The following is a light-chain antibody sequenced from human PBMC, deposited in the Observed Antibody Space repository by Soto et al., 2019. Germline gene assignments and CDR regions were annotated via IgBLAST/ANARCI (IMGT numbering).Light chain of an antibody. Sequence: QSVLTQPASVSGSPGQSITISCTGTSGDVGGYDYVSWYQQHPGKAPKLLIYDVSDRPSGVSNRFSGSKSGNTASLTISGLQAEDEADYYCSSYTSSNTLYVFGTGTKLTVL. CDR2: DVS. V-gene: IGLV2-14*01. CDR3: SSYTSSNTLYV. J-gene: IGLJ1*01. CDR1: SGDVGGYDY.